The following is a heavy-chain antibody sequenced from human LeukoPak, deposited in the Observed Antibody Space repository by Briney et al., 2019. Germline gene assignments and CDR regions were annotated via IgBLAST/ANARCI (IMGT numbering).Heavy chain of an antibody. V-gene: IGHV3-23*01. CDR1: GFTFSNAW. CDR2: ISGSGGST. CDR3: AKVTAGLRVLWFGEFDY. Sequence: PGGSLRLSCAPSGFTFSNAWMSWVRQAPGKGLEWVSAISGSGGSTYYADSVKGRFTISRDNSKNTLYLQMNSLRAEDTAVYYCAKVTAGLRVLWFGEFDYWGQGTLVTVSS. J-gene: IGHJ4*02. D-gene: IGHD3-10*01.